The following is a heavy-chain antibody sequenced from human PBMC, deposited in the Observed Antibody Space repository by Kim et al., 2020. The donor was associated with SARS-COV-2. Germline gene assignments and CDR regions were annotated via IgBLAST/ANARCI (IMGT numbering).Heavy chain of an antibody. CDR1: GGSISSSSYY. D-gene: IGHD3-3*01. CDR2: IYYSGST. V-gene: IGHV4-39*01. CDR3: ARILEDFWSGYYTDY. J-gene: IGHJ4*02. Sequence: SETLSLTCTVSGGSISSSSYYWGWIRQPPGKGLEWIGSIYYSGSTYYNPSLKSRVTISVDTSKNQFSLKLSSVTAADTAVYYCARILEDFWSGYYTDYWGQGTLVTVSS.